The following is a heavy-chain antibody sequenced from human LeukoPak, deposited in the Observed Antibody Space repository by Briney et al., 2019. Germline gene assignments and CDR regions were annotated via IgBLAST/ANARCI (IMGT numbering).Heavy chain of an antibody. Sequence: ASVKVSCKASGYTFTNYHISCVRQAPGQGLEWMGWISAYNGNTNYAQKLQGRVTMTTDTSTSTAYMELRSLRSDDTAVYYCASGYLRGSTYYFDYWGQGTLVTVSS. CDR3: ASGYLRGSTYYFDY. D-gene: IGHD1-26*01. CDR2: ISAYNGNT. CDR1: GYTFTNYH. V-gene: IGHV1-18*01. J-gene: IGHJ4*02.